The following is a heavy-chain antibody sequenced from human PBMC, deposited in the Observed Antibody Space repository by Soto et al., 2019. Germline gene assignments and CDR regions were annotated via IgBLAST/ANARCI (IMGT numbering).Heavy chain of an antibody. D-gene: IGHD3-3*01. CDR3: AKDVLRFLEWLAFSGLDA. Sequence: QVQLVESGGGVVQPGRSLRLSCAASGFTFSSYGMHWVRQAPGKGLEWVAGISYDGSNKYYADSVKGRFTISRDNSKNTLYLQMNSLRVEDTAVYYCAKDVLRFLEWLAFSGLDAWGQGTTVTVSS. J-gene: IGHJ6*02. CDR1: GFTFSSYG. CDR2: ISYDGSNK. V-gene: IGHV3-30*18.